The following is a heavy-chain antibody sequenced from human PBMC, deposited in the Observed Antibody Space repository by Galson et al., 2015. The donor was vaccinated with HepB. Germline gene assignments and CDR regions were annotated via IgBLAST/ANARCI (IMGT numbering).Heavy chain of an antibody. J-gene: IGHJ3*02. D-gene: IGHD5-18*01. CDR3: AKDERAYSYGFNFGDPIDAFDI. V-gene: IGHV3-23*01. CDR2: ISGSGGST. CDR1: GFTFSSYA. Sequence: SLRLSCAASGFTFSSYAMSWVRQAPGKGLEWVSAISGSGGSTYYADSVKGRFTISRDNSKNTLYLQMNSLRAEDTAVYYCAKDERAYSYGFNFGDPIDAFDIWGQGTMVTVSS.